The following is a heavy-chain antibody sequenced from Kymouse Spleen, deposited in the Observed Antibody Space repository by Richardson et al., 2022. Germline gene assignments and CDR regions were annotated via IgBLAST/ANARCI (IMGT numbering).Heavy chain of an antibody. D-gene: IGHD3-9*01. CDR1: GFTFSSYW. Sequence: EVQLVESGGGLVQPGGSLRLSCAASGFTFSSYWMHWVRQAPGKGLVWVSRINSDGSSTSYADSVKGRFTISRDNAKNTLYLQMNSLRAEDTAVYYCARGEDYDILTGYPFYYYYYGMDVWGQGTTVTVSS. J-gene: IGHJ6*02. CDR3: ARGEDYDILTGYPFYYYYYGMDV. CDR2: INSDGSST. V-gene: IGHV3-74*01.